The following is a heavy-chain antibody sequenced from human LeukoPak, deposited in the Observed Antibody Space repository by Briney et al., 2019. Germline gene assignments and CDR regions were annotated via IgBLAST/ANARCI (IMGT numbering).Heavy chain of an antibody. D-gene: IGHD3-22*01. J-gene: IGHJ3*02. CDR1: GGSFSGYY. CDR2: INHSGST. V-gene: IGHV4-34*01. Sequence: PSETLSLTGAVYGGSFSGYYWSWIRQPPGKGLEWIGEINHSGSTNYNPSLKSRVTISVDTSKNQFSLKLSSVTAADTAVYYCARDPLISSGYYSITKPFVFDIWGQGTMVTVSS. CDR3: ARDPLISSGYYSITKPFVFDI.